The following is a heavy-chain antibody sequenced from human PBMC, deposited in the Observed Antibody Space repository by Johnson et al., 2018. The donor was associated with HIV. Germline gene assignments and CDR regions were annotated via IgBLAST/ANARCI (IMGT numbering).Heavy chain of an antibody. CDR3: AREGGQWLVLVDAFDI. CDR1: GFTFSSYA. Sequence: QVQLVESGGGVVQPGRSLRLSCAASGFTFSSYAMHWVRQAPGKGLEWVAVISYAGSNKYYADSVTGRFTISRDNSKNTLYLQMNSLRAEDTAVYYWAREGGQWLVLVDAFDIWGQGTMVTVSS. V-gene: IGHV3-30-3*01. J-gene: IGHJ3*02. D-gene: IGHD6-19*01. CDR2: ISYAGSNK.